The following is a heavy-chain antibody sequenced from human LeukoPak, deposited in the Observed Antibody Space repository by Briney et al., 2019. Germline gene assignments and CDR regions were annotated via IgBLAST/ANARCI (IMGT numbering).Heavy chain of an antibody. CDR3: ARQRQLLFNYYGMDV. CDR2: IYPGDSDT. Sequence: GESLKISCKGSGYSFTSYWIGWVRQMPGKGLEWMGIIYPGDSDTRYSPSFQGQVTISADKSISTAYLQWSSLKASDTAMYYCARQRQLLFNYYGMDVWGQGTTVTVSS. V-gene: IGHV5-51*01. J-gene: IGHJ6*02. CDR1: GYSFTSYW. D-gene: IGHD2-2*01.